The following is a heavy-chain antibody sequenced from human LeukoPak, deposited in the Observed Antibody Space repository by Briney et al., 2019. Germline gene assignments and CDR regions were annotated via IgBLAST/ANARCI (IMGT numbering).Heavy chain of an antibody. CDR3: AGSYIV. D-gene: IGHD2-21*01. CDR2: INHSGST. V-gene: IGHV4-34*01. CDR1: GRSFSGDY. Sequence: SETLSLTCAVYGRSFSGDYWSWIRQPPGKGLEWIGEINHSGSTNYNPSLKSRVTISVDTSKNQFSLKLSSVTAADTAVYYCAGSYIVWGQGILVTVSS. J-gene: IGHJ4*02.